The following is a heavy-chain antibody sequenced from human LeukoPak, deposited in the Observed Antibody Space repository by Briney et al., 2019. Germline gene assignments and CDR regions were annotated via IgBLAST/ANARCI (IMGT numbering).Heavy chain of an antibody. J-gene: IGHJ4*02. Sequence: ASVKVSCKASGYTFTGYYIHWVRQAPGQGLEWMGWINPNSGGTNYAQKFQGRVTMTRDTSISTAYMELSRLRSDDTAVYYCARVRAVAGTAGLGYWGQGTLVTVSS. CDR2: INPNSGGT. CDR1: GYTFTGYY. D-gene: IGHD6-19*01. V-gene: IGHV1-2*02. CDR3: ARVRAVAGTAGLGY.